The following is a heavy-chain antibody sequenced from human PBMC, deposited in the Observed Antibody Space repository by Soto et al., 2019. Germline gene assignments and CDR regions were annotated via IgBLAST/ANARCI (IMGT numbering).Heavy chain of an antibody. V-gene: IGHV6-1*01. CDR2: TYYRSKWYN. Sequence: SQTLSLTCAISGDSVSSNSAAWNWIRQSPSRGLEWLGRTYYRSKWYNDYAVSVKSRITINPDTSKNQFSLQLNSVTPEDTAVYYCARDPLLWFGGSPPGWFDPWGQGTLVTVS. J-gene: IGHJ5*02. CDR3: ARDPLLWFGGSPPGWFDP. CDR1: GDSVSSNSAA. D-gene: IGHD3-10*01.